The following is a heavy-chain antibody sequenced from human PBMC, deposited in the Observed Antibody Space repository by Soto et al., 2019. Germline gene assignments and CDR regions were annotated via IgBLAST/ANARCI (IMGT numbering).Heavy chain of an antibody. Sequence: PGWSLRLSCSASGFPFSCSAMSWVRQATGKGLEWVSAISGSGGSTYYADSVKGRFTISRDNSKNTLYLQMNSLRADDTAVYYCAKDLKSGYYYGMDVWGQGTTVPASS. CDR1: GFPFSCSA. CDR3: AKDLKSGYYYGMDV. J-gene: IGHJ6*02. CDR2: ISGSGGST. V-gene: IGHV3-23*01.